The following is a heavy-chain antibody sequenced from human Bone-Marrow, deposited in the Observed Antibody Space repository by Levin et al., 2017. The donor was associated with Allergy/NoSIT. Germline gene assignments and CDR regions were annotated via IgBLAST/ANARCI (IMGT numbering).Heavy chain of an antibody. CDR2: ISGSGGST. J-gene: IGHJ6*04. CDR3: AKDLVSRCSSTSGRGMDG. Sequence: GESLKISCAASGFTFSSYAMSWVRQAPGKGLEWVSAISGSGGSTYYADSVKGRFTISRDNSKNTLYLQMNSLRAEDTAVYYCAKDLVSRCSSTSGRGMDGWGKGTTVTVSS. D-gene: IGHD2-2*01. CDR1: GFTFSSYA. V-gene: IGHV3-23*01.